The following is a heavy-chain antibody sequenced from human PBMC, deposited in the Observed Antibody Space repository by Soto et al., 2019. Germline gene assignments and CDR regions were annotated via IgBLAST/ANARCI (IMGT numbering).Heavy chain of an antibody. J-gene: IGHJ4*02. D-gene: IGHD2-21*02. CDR1: GYTFTSYG. CDR2: ISAYNGNT. CDR3: ARGXIAYCGGDCYSRPGFDY. Sequence: ASVKVSCKASGYTFTSYGISWVRQAPGQGLEWMGWISAYNGNTNYAQKLQGRVTMTTDTSTSTAYMELRSLRSDDTAVYYCARGXIAYCGGDCYSRPGFDYWGQGTLVTVSS. V-gene: IGHV1-18*01.